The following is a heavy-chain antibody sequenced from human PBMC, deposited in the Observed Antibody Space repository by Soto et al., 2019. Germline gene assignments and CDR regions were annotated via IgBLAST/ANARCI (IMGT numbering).Heavy chain of an antibody. D-gene: IGHD3-3*01. J-gene: IGHJ4*02. CDR3: ARDNDFWSGYYTGFYFDY. Sequence: ASVKVSCKASGYTFTSYGISWVRQAPGQGLEWMGWISAYNGNTKYAQKLQGRVTMTTDTSTSTAYMELRGLRSDDTAVYYCARDNDFWSGYYTGFYFDYWGQGTLVTVSS. CDR1: GYTFTSYG. V-gene: IGHV1-18*01. CDR2: ISAYNGNT.